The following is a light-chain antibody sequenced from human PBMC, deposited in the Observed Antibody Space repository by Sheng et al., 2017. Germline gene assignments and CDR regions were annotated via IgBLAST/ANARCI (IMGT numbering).Light chain of an antibody. V-gene: IGKV1-9*01. J-gene: IGKJ2*01. CDR1: QGISSY. Sequence: DIQLTQSPSFLSASVGDRVTITCRASQGISSYLAWYQQKPGKAPKLLIYEASDLESGVPSRFSGSGSGTEFTLTISSLQPDDSATYYCQHYIMCSTFGQGTTLEIK. CDR2: EAS. CDR3: QHYIMCST.